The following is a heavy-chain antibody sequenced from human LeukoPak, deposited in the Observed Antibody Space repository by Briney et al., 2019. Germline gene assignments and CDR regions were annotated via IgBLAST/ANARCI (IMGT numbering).Heavy chain of an antibody. CDR1: GFSISGYW. Sequence: GGSLRLSCAASGFSISGYWMTWVRQAPGKGLEWVGNIQHNGNIKNYVDSVRGRFTISRENAKNSVYLQMNSLRGEDSAVYFCENQCSGGTCPEHWGQGTQVTVSS. J-gene: IGHJ1*01. CDR3: ENQCSGGTCPEH. CDR2: IQHNGNIK. V-gene: IGHV3-7*01. D-gene: IGHD2-15*01.